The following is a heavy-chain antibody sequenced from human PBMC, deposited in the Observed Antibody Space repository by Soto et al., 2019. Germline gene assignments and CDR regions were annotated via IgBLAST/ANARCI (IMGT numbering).Heavy chain of an antibody. Sequence: QVQLVQSGAEVKKPGSSVKVSCKPSGVSFNNNGIGWVRQAPGHGLEWMGGVSPPSRTSNYARKFQGRISITADASTGTVNMELSSLTSEDTAQYYCARVLYYGSGSYSPYGMDVWGQGTTVTVSS. CDR2: VSPPSRTS. CDR1: GVSFNNNG. CDR3: ARVLYYGSGSYSPYGMDV. J-gene: IGHJ6*02. V-gene: IGHV1-69*01. D-gene: IGHD3-10*01.